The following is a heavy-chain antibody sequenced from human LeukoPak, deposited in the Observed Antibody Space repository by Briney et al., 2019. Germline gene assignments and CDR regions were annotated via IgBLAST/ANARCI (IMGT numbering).Heavy chain of an antibody. CDR1: GFTFSSYE. V-gene: IGHV3-48*03. Sequence: GGSLRLSCAASGFTFSSYEMNWVRQAPGKGLEWVSYISSSGSTIYYADPVKGRFTISRDNAKNSLYLQMNSLRAEDTAVYYCARVFCSGGSCSFDYWGQGTLVTVSS. CDR2: ISSSGSTI. D-gene: IGHD2-15*01. CDR3: ARVFCSGGSCSFDY. J-gene: IGHJ4*02.